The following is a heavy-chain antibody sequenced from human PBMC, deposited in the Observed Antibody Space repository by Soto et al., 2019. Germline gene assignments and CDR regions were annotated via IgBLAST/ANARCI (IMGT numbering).Heavy chain of an antibody. Sequence: SETLSLTCTVSGGSISSYYWSWIRQPPGKGLEWIGYIYYSGSTNYNPSLKSRVTISVDTSKNQFSLKLSSVTAADTAVYYCARAKPGGVGEYGDPRYAFDIWGQGTMVTVSS. CDR1: GGSISSYY. V-gene: IGHV4-59*01. D-gene: IGHD4-17*01. J-gene: IGHJ3*02. CDR2: IYYSGST. CDR3: ARAKPGGVGEYGDPRYAFDI.